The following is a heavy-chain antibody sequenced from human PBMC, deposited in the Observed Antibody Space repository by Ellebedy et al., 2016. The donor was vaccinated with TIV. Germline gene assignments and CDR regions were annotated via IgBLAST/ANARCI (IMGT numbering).Heavy chain of an antibody. D-gene: IGHD3-10*01. CDR2: VHYTGST. V-gene: IGHV4-59*12. Sequence: SETLSLTCTVSGGSINTDYWTWIRQLPGKGLEYNGCVHYTGSTNYNPSLRNRVTFSVDSFKNQFSLKLDSVTAADTAVFYCTGGSYTPYGMDVWGRGTTVIVSS. J-gene: IGHJ6*02. CDR3: TGGSYTPYGMDV. CDR1: GGSINTDY.